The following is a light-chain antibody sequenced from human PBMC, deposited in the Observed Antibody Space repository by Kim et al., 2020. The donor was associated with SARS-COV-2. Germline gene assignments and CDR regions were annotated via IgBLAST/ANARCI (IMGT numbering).Light chain of an antibody. V-gene: IGKV1-27*01. CDR3: QKYDTAPWR. CDR2: AAS. CDR1: QGISNY. J-gene: IGKJ1*01. Sequence: DIQMTQSPSSLSASVGDGVTITCRASQGISNYLAWSQQKPGEAPKLLIYAASTLQFGVSTRCSGSGSGTEFTLTISDLQPEDVASYYRQKYDTAPWRFGHGTKVDIK.